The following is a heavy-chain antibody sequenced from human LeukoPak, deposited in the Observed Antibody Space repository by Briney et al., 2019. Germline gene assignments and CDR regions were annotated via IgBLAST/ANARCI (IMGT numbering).Heavy chain of an antibody. J-gene: IGHJ4*02. Sequence: SETLSLTCAVYGGSFSGYYRSWIRQPPGKGLEWIGEINHSGSTNYIPSLKSRVTISVDTSKNQFSLKLSSVTAADTAVYYCARKGIYRGSLDYWGQGTLVTVSS. CDR1: GGSFSGYY. D-gene: IGHD3-16*02. CDR3: ARKGIYRGSLDY. V-gene: IGHV4-34*01. CDR2: INHSGST.